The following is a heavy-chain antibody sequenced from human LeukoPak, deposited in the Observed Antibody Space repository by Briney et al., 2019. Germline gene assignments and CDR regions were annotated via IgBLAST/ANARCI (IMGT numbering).Heavy chain of an antibody. D-gene: IGHD1-26*01. CDR1: GYTLTELS. J-gene: IGHJ5*02. V-gene: IGHV1-24*01. CDR2: FDPEDGET. CDR3: ATRSVVGEREGAIAVKDNWFDP. Sequence: ASVKVSCKVSGYTLTELSMHWVRQAPGKGLEWMGGFDPEDGETIYAQKFQGRVTMTEDTSTDTAYMELSSLRSEDTAVYYCATRSVVGEREGAIAVKDNWFDPWGQGTLVTVSS.